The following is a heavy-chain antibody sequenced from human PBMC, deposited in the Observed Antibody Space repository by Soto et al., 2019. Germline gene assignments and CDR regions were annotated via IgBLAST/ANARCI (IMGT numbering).Heavy chain of an antibody. Sequence: SGGSLRLSCAASGFTFSRYWMNWVRQAPGKGLEWVANIKEDGSEKNYVDSVRGRFTISRDNAKNSLSLQMNSLRAEDTAVYYCLCQTIDPWGQGTLVTVSS. D-gene: IGHD3-10*02. CDR1: GFTFSRYW. J-gene: IGHJ5*02. V-gene: IGHV3-7*02. CDR3: LCQTIDP. CDR2: IKEDGSEK.